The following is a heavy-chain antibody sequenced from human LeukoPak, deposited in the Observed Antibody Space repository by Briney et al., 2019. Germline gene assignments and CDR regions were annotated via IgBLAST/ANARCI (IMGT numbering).Heavy chain of an antibody. CDR2: INPSGGST. CDR1: GYTFNAYY. CDR3: ARDSVVGATDAFDI. V-gene: IGHV1-46*02. D-gene: IGHD1-26*01. Sequence: ASVKVSCKASGYTFNAYYMHWVRQAPGQGLEWMGIINPSGGSTSYAQKFQGRVTMTRDTSTSKVYMELSSLRSEDTAVYYCARDSVVGATDAFDIWGQGTMVTVSS. J-gene: IGHJ3*02.